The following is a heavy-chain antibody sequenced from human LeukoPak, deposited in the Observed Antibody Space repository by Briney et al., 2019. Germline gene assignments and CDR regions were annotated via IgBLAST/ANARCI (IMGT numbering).Heavy chain of an antibody. V-gene: IGHV4-61*02. Sequence: SETLSLTCTVSGGSISSGSYYWSWIRQPAGKGLEWIGRIYTSGSTNYNPSLKSRVTISVDTSKNQFSLKLSSVTAADTAVYYCARGTDEICNYQDYWGQGTLVTVSS. CDR1: GGSISSGSYY. D-gene: IGHD4-11*01. CDR3: ARGTDEICNYQDY. J-gene: IGHJ4*02. CDR2: IYTSGST.